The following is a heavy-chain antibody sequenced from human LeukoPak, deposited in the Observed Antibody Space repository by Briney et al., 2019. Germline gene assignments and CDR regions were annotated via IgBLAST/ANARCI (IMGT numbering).Heavy chain of an antibody. CDR1: GFTFSSYA. V-gene: IGHV3-23*01. D-gene: IGHD6-13*01. CDR2: ISGSGGST. J-gene: IGHJ4*02. CDR3: AKDVAAAGSYYYDY. Sequence: PGGSLRLSCAASGFTFSSYAMSWVRQAPGKGLEWVSAISGSGGSTYYADSVKGRFTISRDNSKNTLYLQMNSLRAEDTAVYYCAKDVAAAGSYYYDYWGQGTLVTVSS.